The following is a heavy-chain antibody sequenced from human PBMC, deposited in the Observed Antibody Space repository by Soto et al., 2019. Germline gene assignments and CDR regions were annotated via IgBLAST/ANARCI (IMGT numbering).Heavy chain of an antibody. J-gene: IGHJ6*02. CDR2: IKQDGSEK. CDR3: AREGAFEMSYSNYVYDYYYGMDV. CDR1: GFTFSSYW. D-gene: IGHD4-4*01. V-gene: IGHV3-7*01. Sequence: GGSLRLSCAASGFTFSSYWMSWVRQAPGKGLEWVANIKQDGSEKYYVDSVKGRFTISRDNAKNSLYLQMNSLRAEDTAVYYCAREGAFEMSYSNYVYDYYYGMDVWGQGTTVTVSS.